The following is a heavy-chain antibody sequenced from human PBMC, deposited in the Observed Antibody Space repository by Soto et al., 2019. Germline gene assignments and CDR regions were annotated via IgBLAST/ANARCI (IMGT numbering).Heavy chain of an antibody. CDR1: GFIFSSYA. J-gene: IGHJ6*02. CDR3: ARYIPGVRYEGMDV. CDR2: IGESGTPT. D-gene: IGHD2-2*01. Sequence: EVQLLETGGGLVQPGGSLRLSCAASGFIFSSYAMKWVRQAPGKGLEWVPLIGESGTPTYYAESVKGRFSISRDNSGNTLFLEMYSLRAEDTAVYYCARYIPGVRYEGMDVWGQGTTVTVSS. V-gene: IGHV3-23*01.